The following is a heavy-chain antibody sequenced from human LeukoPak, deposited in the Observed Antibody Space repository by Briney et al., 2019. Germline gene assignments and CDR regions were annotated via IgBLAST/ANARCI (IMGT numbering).Heavy chain of an antibody. CDR1: GYTFTVHY. D-gene: IGHD1-26*01. Sequence: GASVKVSCKASGYTFTVHYIRWVRQAPGQGPEWMGWINPNSGGTNYAQKFQGRVTMTRDTSISTAYMELSRLRSDDTAVYYCASRTTIVGANAFDIWGQGTMVTVSS. CDR2: INPNSGGT. V-gene: IGHV1-2*02. J-gene: IGHJ3*02. CDR3: ASRTTIVGANAFDI.